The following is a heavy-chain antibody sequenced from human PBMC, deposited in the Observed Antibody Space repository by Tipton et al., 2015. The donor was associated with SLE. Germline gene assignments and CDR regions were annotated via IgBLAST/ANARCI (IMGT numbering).Heavy chain of an antibody. D-gene: IGHD3-22*01. J-gene: IGHJ5*02. Sequence: TLSLTCSVSGSSISTASYYWSWIRQPAGERLAWIGRVSSSGCTDYNPSLKNRVSISGDPSKHQFSLKLNSVTAADTAMYYCAREFHHYYDSSPPKVVFDPWGRGTLVTVSS. V-gene: IGHV4-61*02. CDR3: AREFHHYYDSSPPKVVFDP. CDR1: GSSISTASYY. CDR2: VSSSGCT.